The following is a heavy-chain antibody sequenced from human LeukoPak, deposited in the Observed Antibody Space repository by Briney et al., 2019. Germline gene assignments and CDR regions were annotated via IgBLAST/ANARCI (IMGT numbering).Heavy chain of an antibody. CDR3: AKGNRQYYYDSSGHLDY. CDR2: ISSSSSYI. V-gene: IGHV3-21*01. Sequence: GGSLRLSCAASGFTFSSYSMNWVRQAPGKGLEWVSSISSSSSYIYYADSLKGRFTISRDNARNSLYLQMNSLRAEETAVYYCAKGNRQYYYDSSGHLDYWGQGTLVTVSS. J-gene: IGHJ4*02. CDR1: GFTFSSYS. D-gene: IGHD3-22*01.